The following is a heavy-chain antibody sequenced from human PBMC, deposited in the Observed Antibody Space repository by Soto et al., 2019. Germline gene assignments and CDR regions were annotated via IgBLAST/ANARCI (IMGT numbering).Heavy chain of an antibody. CDR2: ITSSATTI. D-gene: IGHD2-8*01. V-gene: IGHV3-48*02. CDR1: GFTFSTYS. J-gene: IGHJ5*02. Sequence: EMQLVESGGGLVKRGGSLRLSCTASGFTFSTYSMNWVRQAPGKGLEWISYITSSATTIFYADSVKGRFTISRDNAQNSLYLPMNSLRDEDTAVYYCARDNGMAGSFDPWGQGTLVTVSS. CDR3: ARDNGMAGSFDP.